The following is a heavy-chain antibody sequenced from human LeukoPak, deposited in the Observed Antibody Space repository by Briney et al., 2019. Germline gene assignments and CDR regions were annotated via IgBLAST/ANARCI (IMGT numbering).Heavy chain of an antibody. J-gene: IGHJ4*02. CDR1: GFTFRTSA. CDR2: ISYDERDV. Sequence: GGSLRLSCAASGFTFRTSALYWVRQAPGKGLEWVAAISYDERDVYYADSVKGRFAISRDNSKDILYLQMNGLRLEDAAIYYCASLKEWLLLGGFDYWGQGALVTVSS. CDR3: ASLKEWLLLGGFDY. V-gene: IGHV3-30*03. D-gene: IGHD3-22*01.